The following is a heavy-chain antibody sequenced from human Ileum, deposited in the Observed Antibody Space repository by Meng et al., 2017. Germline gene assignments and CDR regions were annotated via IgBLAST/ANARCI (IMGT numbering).Heavy chain of an antibody. CDR3: ARHTVGTTLGDY. J-gene: IGHJ4*02. Sequence: QVQLVQSGAEVKKPGASVKVSCKASGYIFTRYGIGWVRQAPGQGLEWMGWISAYSGNTKYAQKLQGRVTMTTDTSTSTAYMELRNLRSDDTAVYYCARHTVGTTLGDYWGQGTLVTVSS. V-gene: IGHV1-18*01. CDR1: GYIFTRYG. CDR2: ISAYSGNT. D-gene: IGHD4-23*01.